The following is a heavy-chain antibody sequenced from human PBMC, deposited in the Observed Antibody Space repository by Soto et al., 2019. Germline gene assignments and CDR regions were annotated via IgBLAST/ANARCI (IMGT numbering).Heavy chain of an antibody. J-gene: IGHJ6*02. Sequence: VGSLRLSCAASWFTVSSNYMSWVRQAPGKGLEWVSVIYSGGSTYYADSVKGRFTISRDNSKNTLYLQMNSLRAEDTAVYYCARVVRGVISYYGMDVWGQGTTVTVS. CDR2: IYSGGST. CDR1: WFTVSSNY. CDR3: ARVVRGVISYYGMDV. V-gene: IGHV3-53*01. D-gene: IGHD3-10*01.